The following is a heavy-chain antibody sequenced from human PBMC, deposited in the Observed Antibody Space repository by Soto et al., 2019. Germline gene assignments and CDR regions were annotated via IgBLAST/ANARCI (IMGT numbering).Heavy chain of an antibody. CDR3: ARDKAAEAQRGRYYYYYGMDV. Sequence: SQTLSLPCAISGDSVSSNSAAWNWIRQSPSRGLEWLGRTYYRSKWYNDYAVSVKSRITINPDTSKNQFSLQLNSVTPEDTAVYYCARDKAAEAQRGRYYYYYGMDVWGQGTTVTV. CDR2: TYYRSKWYN. J-gene: IGHJ6*02. CDR1: GDSVSSNSAA. V-gene: IGHV6-1*01. D-gene: IGHD3-16*01.